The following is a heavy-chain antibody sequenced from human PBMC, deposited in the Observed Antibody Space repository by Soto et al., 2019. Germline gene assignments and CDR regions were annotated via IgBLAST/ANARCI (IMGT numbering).Heavy chain of an antibody. CDR3: ARDISSVY. J-gene: IGHJ4*02. CDR2: ISSSSSYI. V-gene: IGHV3-21*01. D-gene: IGHD3-3*02. CDR1: GFTFSSYS. Sequence: RGSLRLSCAASGFTFSSYSMTWVRQSPGKGLEWVSCISSSSSYIYYADSVKGRFTISRDNAKHSLYLQMKSLRAEDTAVYYFARDISSVYWGQGKLVTVPQ.